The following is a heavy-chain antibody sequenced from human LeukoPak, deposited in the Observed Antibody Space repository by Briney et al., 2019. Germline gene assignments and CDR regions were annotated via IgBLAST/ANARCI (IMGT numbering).Heavy chain of an antibody. V-gene: IGHV4-59*01. J-gene: IGHJ4*02. D-gene: IGHD1-26*01. CDR1: GGSISSYY. Sequence: PSETLSLTCTVSGGSISSYYWSWIRQPPGKGLEWIGYIYYSGNTNYNPSLKSRVTISVDTSKNQFSLKLSSVTAADTAVYYCARGLEWELLNYWGQGTLVTVSS. CDR3: ARGLEWELLNY. CDR2: IYYSGNT.